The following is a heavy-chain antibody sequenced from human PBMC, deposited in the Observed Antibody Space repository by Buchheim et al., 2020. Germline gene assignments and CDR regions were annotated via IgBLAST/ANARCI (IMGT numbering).Heavy chain of an antibody. CDR1: GYTFTSYD. V-gene: IGHV1-8*01. CDR2: MKPNSGNT. D-gene: IGHD6-13*01. Sequence: QVQLVQSGAEVKKPGASVKVSCKASGYTFTSYDINWVRQATGQGLEWMGWMKPNSGNTGYAQKIQGRVTMTRNTTISTAYMELSSLRSEDTAVYYCARGANDGYSSSWSYYYYYGMDVWGQGTT. J-gene: IGHJ6*02. CDR3: ARGANDGYSSSWSYYYYYGMDV.